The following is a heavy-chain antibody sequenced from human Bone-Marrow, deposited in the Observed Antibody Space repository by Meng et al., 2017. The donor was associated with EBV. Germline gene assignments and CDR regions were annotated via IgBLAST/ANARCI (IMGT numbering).Heavy chain of an antibody. D-gene: IGHD6-13*01. CDR1: GYTFSNYA. J-gene: IGHJ4*02. Sequence: AGVEVKEPGASVKVSCKTSGYTFSNYAIRWVRPAPGQGLEWMGWISAYKGNRNYAQKFQDRVTLTTDTSTRTAYMELRSLRSDDTAVYFCARDLGYTSSCHDYWGQGTLVTVSS. V-gene: IGHV1-18*01. CDR3: ARDLGYTSSCHDY. CDR2: ISAYKGNR.